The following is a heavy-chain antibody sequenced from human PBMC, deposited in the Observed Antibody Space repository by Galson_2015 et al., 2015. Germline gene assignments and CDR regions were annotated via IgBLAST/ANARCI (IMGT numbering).Heavy chain of an antibody. V-gene: IGHV3-21*06. CDR2: ISSGSTYI. J-gene: IGHJ4*02. CDR3: ARSPSYDQDGNY. Sequence: SLRLSCAASGFAFSTYTMMWVRQAPGKGLQWVSSISSGSTYIYYTDSVKGRFTISRDNAKNSLYLHMNSLRAEDTAVYYCARSPSYDQDGNYWGQGTLVTVSS. CDR1: GFAFSTYT. D-gene: IGHD5-12*01.